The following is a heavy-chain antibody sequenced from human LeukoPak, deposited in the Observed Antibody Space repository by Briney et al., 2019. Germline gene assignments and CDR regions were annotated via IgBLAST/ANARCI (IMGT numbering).Heavy chain of an antibody. V-gene: IGHV4-30-4*08. CDR2: IYNSGST. Sequence: PSETLSLTCTVSGGSISSGDYYWSWIRQPPGKGLEWIGYIYNSGSTYYNPSLKSRVTISVDTSKNQFSLKLSSVTAADTAVYYCARDYGGNPDSSYFDYWGQGTLVTVSS. CDR1: GGSISSGDYY. J-gene: IGHJ4*02. D-gene: IGHD4-23*01. CDR3: ARDYGGNPDSSYFDY.